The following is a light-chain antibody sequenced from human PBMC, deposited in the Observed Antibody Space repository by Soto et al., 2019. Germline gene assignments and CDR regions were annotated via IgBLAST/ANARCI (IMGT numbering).Light chain of an antibody. CDR3: HSYNTAAFT. V-gene: IGKV1-27*01. CDR2: GAS. Sequence: DIQMTQSPSSLSASVGDRVTITCRASQAIRNYLAWYQQRPGKVPTLLIYGASILQSGVPSRFSGSGSGTDYILTISSLQPEDVATYYCHSYNTAAFTFGPGTKVDIK. CDR1: QAIRNY. J-gene: IGKJ3*01.